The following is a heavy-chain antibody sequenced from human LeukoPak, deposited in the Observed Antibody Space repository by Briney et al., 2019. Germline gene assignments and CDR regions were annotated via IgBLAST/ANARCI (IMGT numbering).Heavy chain of an antibody. CDR2: IYYSGST. CDR3: ARSNYDILTGYYFHYYYYMDV. J-gene: IGHJ6*03. Sequence: SETLSLTCTVSGGSISSYYWSWIRQPPGKGLEWIGYIYYSGSTNYNPSLKSRVTISVDTSKNQFSLKLGSVTAADTAVYYCARSNYDILTGYYFHYYYYMDVWGKGTTVTVSS. D-gene: IGHD3-9*01. V-gene: IGHV4-59*01. CDR1: GGSISSYY.